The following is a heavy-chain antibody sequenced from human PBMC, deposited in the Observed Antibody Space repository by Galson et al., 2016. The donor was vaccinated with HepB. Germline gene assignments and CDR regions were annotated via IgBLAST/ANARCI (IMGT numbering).Heavy chain of an antibody. CDR2: IYSGGRT. J-gene: IGHJ2*01. D-gene: IGHD6-13*01. Sequence: WVRQAPGKGLEWIGTIYSGGRTYYNPSLMSRLTISVDTSKNQFSLQLNSVTPEDTAVYYCARRGSKEKGYFDLWGRGTLVTVSS. CDR3: ARRGSKEKGYFDL. V-gene: IGHV4-39*01.